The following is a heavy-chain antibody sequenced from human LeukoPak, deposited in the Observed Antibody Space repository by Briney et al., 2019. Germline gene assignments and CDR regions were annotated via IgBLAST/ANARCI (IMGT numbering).Heavy chain of an antibody. CDR3: ARSFYDSSGQSVDNDAFDI. V-gene: IGHV3-21*01. D-gene: IGHD3-22*01. CDR1: GFTFSSYS. Sequence: PGGSLRLSCAASGFTFSSYSMNWVRQAPGKGLEWVSSISSSSSYIYYADSVKGRFTISRDNAKNSLYLQMNSLRAEDTAVYCCARSFYDSSGQSVDNDAFDIWGQGTMVTVSS. J-gene: IGHJ3*02. CDR2: ISSSSSYI.